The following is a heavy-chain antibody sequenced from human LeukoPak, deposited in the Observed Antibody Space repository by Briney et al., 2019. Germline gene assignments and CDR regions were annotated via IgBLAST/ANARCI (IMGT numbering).Heavy chain of an antibody. CDR3: ARGGRHTGMYYDFWSGYLRHNWFDP. J-gene: IGHJ5*02. CDR2: MNPNSGNT. D-gene: IGHD3-3*01. Sequence: GASVKVSCKASGYTFTSYDINWVRQATGQGLKWMGWMNPNSGNTGYAQKFQGRVTMTRNTSISTAYMELSSLRSEDTAVYYCARGGRHTGMYYDFWSGYLRHNWFDPWGQGTLVTVSS. V-gene: IGHV1-8*01. CDR1: GYTFTSYD.